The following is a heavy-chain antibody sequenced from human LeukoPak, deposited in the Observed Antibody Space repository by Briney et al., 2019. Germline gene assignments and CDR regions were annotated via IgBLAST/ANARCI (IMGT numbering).Heavy chain of an antibody. D-gene: IGHD2-21*02. V-gene: IGHV5-51*01. J-gene: IGHJ4*02. CDR1: GYSFTSYW. CDR3: ARAGYCGGDCYDYFDY. CDR2: IYPGDSDT. Sequence: GESLEISCKGSGYSFTSYWIGWVRQMPGKGLEGMGIIYPGDSDTRYSPSFQGQVTISADKSISTAYLQWSSLKASDTAMYYCARAGYCGGDCYDYFDYWGQGTLVTVSS.